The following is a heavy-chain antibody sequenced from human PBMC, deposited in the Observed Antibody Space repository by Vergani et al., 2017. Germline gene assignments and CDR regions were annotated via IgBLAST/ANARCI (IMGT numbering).Heavy chain of an antibody. V-gene: IGHV3-23*01. Sequence: EVQLLESGGGLVQPGGSLRLSCAASGFTFSSYAMSWVRQAPGKGLEWVSAISGSGGSTYYADSVKGRFTISRDNSKNTLYLQMNSLRAEDTAVYYCATYGDRGYWYFDLWGRGTLVTVSS. CDR2: ISGSGGST. D-gene: IGHD4-17*01. CDR1: GFTFSSYA. J-gene: IGHJ2*01. CDR3: ATYGDRGYWYFDL.